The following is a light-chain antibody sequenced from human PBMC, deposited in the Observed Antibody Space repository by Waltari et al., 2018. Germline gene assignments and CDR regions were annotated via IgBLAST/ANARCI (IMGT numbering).Light chain of an antibody. J-gene: IGKJ4*01. V-gene: IGKV1-39*01. CDR1: QSISDY. CDR2: AAS. Sequence: DIQMTQSPSSLSASVGDRVTITCRASQSISDYLKWYRQKPGKAPKLLIYAASSLQSGVPSRFSGSGSGTDFTLTISSLQPEDFATYYCQQSYTTPLTFGGGTNVEIK. CDR3: QQSYTTPLT.